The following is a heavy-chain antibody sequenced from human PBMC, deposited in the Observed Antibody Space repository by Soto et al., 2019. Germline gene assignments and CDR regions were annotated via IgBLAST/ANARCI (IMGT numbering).Heavy chain of an antibody. CDR1: GGTFSSYT. CDR3: ARGATDSSFDY. CDR2: IIPIFGTG. D-gene: IGHD6-13*01. Sequence: SVKVSCKASGGTFSSYTITWVRQAPGPGLEWMGGIIPIFGTGNYAQKFQGRVTIAADKSTSTAYMELSSLRPEDTAVYYCARGATDSSFDYWGQGTLVTVGS. V-gene: IGHV1-69*06. J-gene: IGHJ4*02.